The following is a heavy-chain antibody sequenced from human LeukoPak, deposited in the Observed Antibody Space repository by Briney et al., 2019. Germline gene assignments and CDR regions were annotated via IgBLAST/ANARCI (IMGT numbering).Heavy chain of an antibody. V-gene: IGHV3-23*01. D-gene: IGHD6-13*01. CDR3: ARGGSSWYAENYFDY. J-gene: IGHJ4*02. CDR1: GFTFSSYA. Sequence: PGGSLRLSCAASGFTFSSYAMSWVRQAPGRGLERVSAISGSGGSTYYADSVKGRFTISRDNSKNTLYLQMNSLRAEDTAVYYCARGGSSWYAENYFDYWGQGTLVTVSS. CDR2: ISGSGGST.